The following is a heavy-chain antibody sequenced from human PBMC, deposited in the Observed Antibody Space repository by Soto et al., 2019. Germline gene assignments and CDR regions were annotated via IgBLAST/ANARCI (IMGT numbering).Heavy chain of an antibody. CDR1: GYTFYSHS. D-gene: IGHD5-18*01. CDR3: ASCIQGDYYYVMDV. V-gene: IGHV1-18*01. CDR2: INGDYGNT. Sequence: QAQLVQSGAEVKKPGASVKVSCKASGYTFYSHSISWVRQAPGQGLEWMGRINGDYGNTQYAQKFRGRVTMTTDTSTTTVYMALPTLRSDDTAVYYCASCIQGDYYYVMDVWGQGTTVTVS. J-gene: IGHJ6*02.